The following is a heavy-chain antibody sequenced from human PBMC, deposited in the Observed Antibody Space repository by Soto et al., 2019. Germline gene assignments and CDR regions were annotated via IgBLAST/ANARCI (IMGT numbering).Heavy chain of an antibody. CDR3: SKAMRGLWFGELLLFDY. J-gene: IGHJ4*02. Sequence: PGGSLRLSCAASGFTFSSYAMSWVRQAPGKGLEWVSAISGSGGSTYYADSVKGRFTISRDNSKNTLYLQMNSLRAEDTAVYYCSKAMRGLWFGELLLFDYWGQGTLVTVSS. CDR1: GFTFSSYA. V-gene: IGHV3-23*01. D-gene: IGHD3-10*01. CDR2: ISGSGGST.